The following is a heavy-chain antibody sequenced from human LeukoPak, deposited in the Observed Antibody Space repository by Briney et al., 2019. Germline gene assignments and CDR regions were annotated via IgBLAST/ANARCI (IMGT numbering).Heavy chain of an antibody. CDR3: AKLVGGNSDY. CDR1: GFTFSNFA. CDR2: ISGSGGNT. Sequence: GGSLRLSCAASGFTFSNFAMSWVRQAPGKGLEWVSSISGSGGNTNYADSVKGRFTISRDNSKNTLYLQMNSLRAEDTAVYYCAKLVGGNSDYWGQGTLVTVSS. D-gene: IGHD1-26*01. V-gene: IGHV3-23*01. J-gene: IGHJ4*02.